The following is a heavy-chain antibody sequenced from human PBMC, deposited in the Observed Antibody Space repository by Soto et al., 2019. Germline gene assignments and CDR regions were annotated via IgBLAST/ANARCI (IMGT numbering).Heavy chain of an antibody. Sequence: ASVKVSCKASGYTFTSYDINWVRQATGQGLEWMGWMNPNSGNTGYAQKFQGRVTMTRNTSISTAYMELSSLRSEDTAVYYCARGNKYYYDSSGYYDPGSYYYGMDVWGQGTTVTVSS. CDR1: GYTFTSYD. CDR2: MNPNSGNT. J-gene: IGHJ6*02. D-gene: IGHD3-22*01. CDR3: ARGNKYYYDSSGYYDPGSYYYGMDV. V-gene: IGHV1-8*01.